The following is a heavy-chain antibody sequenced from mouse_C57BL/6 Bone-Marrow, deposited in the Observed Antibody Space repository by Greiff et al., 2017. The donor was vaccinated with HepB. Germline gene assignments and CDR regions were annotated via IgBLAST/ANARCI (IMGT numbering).Heavy chain of an antibody. CDR1: GYAFTNYL. J-gene: IGHJ4*01. V-gene: IGHV1-54*01. CDR3: ARFCGYYYAMDY. D-gene: IGHD2-2*01. CDR2: INPGSGGT. Sequence: QVQLQQSGAELVRPGTSVKVSCKASGYAFTNYLIVWVKQRPGQGLEWIGVINPGSGGTNYNEKFKGKATLTADKSSSTAYMQLSSLTSEDSAVYFCARFCGYYYAMDYWGQGTSVTVSS.